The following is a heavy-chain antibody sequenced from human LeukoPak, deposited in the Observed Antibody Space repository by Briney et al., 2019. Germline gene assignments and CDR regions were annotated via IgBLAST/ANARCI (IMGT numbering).Heavy chain of an antibody. V-gene: IGHV3-53*01. Sequence: GGSLRLSCAASGFTVSTDFMSWVRQAPGRGLEWVSVIYRGGNTYYVDSVKGRFTISRDNSKNMVYLQMNSLRVEDTAVYYCARGGYSYGRPFDHWGQGTLVTVSS. CDR2: IYRGGNT. D-gene: IGHD5-18*01. CDR1: GFTVSTDF. CDR3: ARGGYSYGRPFDH. J-gene: IGHJ4*02.